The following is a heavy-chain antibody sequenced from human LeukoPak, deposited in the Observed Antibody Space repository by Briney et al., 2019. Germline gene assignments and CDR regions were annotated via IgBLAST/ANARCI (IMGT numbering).Heavy chain of an antibody. D-gene: IGHD6-19*01. CDR3: ARDPRGSGWFDY. V-gene: IGHV1-69*04. J-gene: IGHJ4*02. CDR1: GGTFSSYA. Sequence: PSVKVSCKASGGTFSSYAISWVRQAPGQGLEWMGRIIPILGIANYAQKFQGRVTITADKSTSTAYMELSSLRSEDTAVYYCARDPRGSGWFDYWGQGTLVTVSS. CDR2: IIPILGIA.